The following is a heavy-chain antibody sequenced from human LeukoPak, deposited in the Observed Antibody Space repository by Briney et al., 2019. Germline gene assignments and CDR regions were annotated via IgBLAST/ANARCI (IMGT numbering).Heavy chain of an antibody. V-gene: IGHV3-21*01. CDR1: GFTFSNYS. D-gene: IGHD6-13*01. CDR2: ISSSRSYI. CDR3: ARFIAAPYYFDY. Sequence: GGSLRLSCAASGFTFSNYSMNWVRQAPGKGLEWVSSISSSRSYIYYADSVKGRFTISRDNAKNSLYLQMNSLRAEDTAVYYCARFIAAPYYFDYWGQGTLVTVSS. J-gene: IGHJ4*02.